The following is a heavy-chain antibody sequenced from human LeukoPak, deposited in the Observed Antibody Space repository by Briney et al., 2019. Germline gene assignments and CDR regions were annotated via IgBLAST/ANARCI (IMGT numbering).Heavy chain of an antibody. J-gene: IGHJ3*02. V-gene: IGHV4-39*02. CDR1: GGSISSSSYY. Sequence: PSETLSLTCTVSGGSISSSSYYWGWIRQPPGKGLEWIGSIYYSGSTYYNPSLKSRVTISVDTSKNQFSLKLSSVTAADTAAYYCAREWYNWNYSAFDIWGQGTMVTVSS. CDR3: AREWYNWNYSAFDI. CDR2: IYYSGST. D-gene: IGHD1-7*01.